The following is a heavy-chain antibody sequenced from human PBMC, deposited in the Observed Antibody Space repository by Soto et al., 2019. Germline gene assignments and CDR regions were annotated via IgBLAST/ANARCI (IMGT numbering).Heavy chain of an antibody. V-gene: IGHV4-34*01. CDR2: VNYSGGRT. CDR1: GESLSTYX. D-gene: IGHD5-12*01. J-gene: IGHJ4*02. CDR3: GSGRGYTWTL. Sequence: QVQLQQWGAGLLKPSETLSLTCAAYGESLSTYXWTWIRQPPGKGLEWIGEVNYSGGRTIYNPSLKSRITISMDPSKDQFSLKLSSVTAEDTAIYYCGSGRGYTWTLGGQGTLVTVSS.